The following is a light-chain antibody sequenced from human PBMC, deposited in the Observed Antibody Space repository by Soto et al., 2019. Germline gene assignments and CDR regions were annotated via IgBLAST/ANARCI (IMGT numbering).Light chain of an antibody. CDR3: QQRNRWPPVT. CDR1: PSVSNS. V-gene: IGKV3-11*01. CDR2: DAF. J-gene: IGKJ4*01. Sequence: TQSPSLLSASTGERATLSCRASPSVSNSLAWYQHKPGQAPRLLIYDAFNRATGVPTRFSGSGSGTDFTLTISSLEPEDFAVYYCQQRNRWPPVTFGGGTKVDIK.